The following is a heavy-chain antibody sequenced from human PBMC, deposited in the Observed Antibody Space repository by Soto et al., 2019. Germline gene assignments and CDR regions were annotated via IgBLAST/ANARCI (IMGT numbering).Heavy chain of an antibody. CDR2: IYYSGST. Sequence: SETLSLTCAVSGGSIGSYYWSWIRQPPGKGLEWIGYIYYSGSTNYNPSLKSRVTISVDTSKNQFSLKLSSVTAADTAVYYCARDGKWLVLDYWGQGTLVTVSS. D-gene: IGHD6-19*01. J-gene: IGHJ4*02. V-gene: IGHV4-59*01. CDR1: GGSIGSYY. CDR3: ARDGKWLVLDY.